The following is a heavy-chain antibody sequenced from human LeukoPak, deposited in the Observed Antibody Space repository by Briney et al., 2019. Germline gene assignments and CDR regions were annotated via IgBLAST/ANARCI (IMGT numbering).Heavy chain of an antibody. V-gene: IGHV3-11*04. D-gene: IGHD1-26*01. Sequence: GGSLRLSCAASGFTFSDYYMSWIRQAPGKGLEWVSYISSSGSAIYYADSMKGRFTISRDNAKNSLYLQVNNLRAEDTAVYYCARARGSYAFDYWGQGTLVTVSS. CDR3: ARARGSYAFDY. CDR1: GFTFSDYY. J-gene: IGHJ4*02. CDR2: ISSSGSAI.